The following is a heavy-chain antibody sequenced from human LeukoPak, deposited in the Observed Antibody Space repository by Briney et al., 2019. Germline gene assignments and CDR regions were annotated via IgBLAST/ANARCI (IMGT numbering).Heavy chain of an antibody. J-gene: IGHJ4*02. Sequence: GGSLRLSCAASGFTFSSYGMHWVRQAPGKGLEWVTFMRYDGINIYYADSVKGRFTISRDNSKNTLYLQMNSLRAEDTAVYYCAKDRRLAAAGTVTDYWGQGTLVTVSS. D-gene: IGHD6-13*01. CDR1: GFTFSSYG. V-gene: IGHV3-30*02. CDR2: MRYDGINI. CDR3: AKDRRLAAAGTVTDY.